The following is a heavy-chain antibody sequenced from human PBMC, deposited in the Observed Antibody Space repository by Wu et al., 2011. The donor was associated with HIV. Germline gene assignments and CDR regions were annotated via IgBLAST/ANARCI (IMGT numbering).Heavy chain of an antibody. CDR2: IIPIFGPT. D-gene: IGHD7-27*01. CDR3: ATAVWANWGAFDL. J-gene: IGHJ3*01. CDR1: GDTFSSYG. V-gene: IGHV1-69*14. Sequence: QVQLVQSGAEVKKPGSSVKVSCKASGDTFSSYGINWVRQAPGQGFEWMGRIIPIFGPTNYAQMFQGRVTIIEDTSSDSSYMELSSLRSEDTAVYYCATAVWANWGAFDLWGQGTRVTVSS.